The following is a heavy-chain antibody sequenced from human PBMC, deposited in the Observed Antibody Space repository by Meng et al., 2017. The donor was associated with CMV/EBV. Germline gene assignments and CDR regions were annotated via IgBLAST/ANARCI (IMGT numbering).Heavy chain of an antibody. CDR1: GFTFSNYA. J-gene: IGHJ6*02. CDR2: IYSGGST. V-gene: IGHV3-53*01. D-gene: IGHD2-2*01. CDR3: ARPSEGYYYGMDV. Sequence: GGSLRLSCAASGFTFSNYAMSWVRQAPGKGLEWVSVIYSGGSTYYADSVKGRFTISRDNSKNTLYLQMNSLRAEDTAVYYCARPSEGYYYGMDVWGQGTTVTVSS.